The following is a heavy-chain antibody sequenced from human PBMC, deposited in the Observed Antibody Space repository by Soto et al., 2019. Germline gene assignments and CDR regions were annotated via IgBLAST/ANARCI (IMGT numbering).Heavy chain of an antibody. V-gene: IGHV4-39*01. J-gene: IGHJ4*02. Sequence: SETLSLTCTVSGGSISSGSSYWGWIRQPPGKGLEWIGSIYVSGTTYYNPSLKSRVTTSADTSKNQFSLRLTSVTAADTAMYYCAKHTLYCSGGACYLDYFDYWGQGTLVTVSS. CDR2: IYVSGTT. D-gene: IGHD2-15*01. CDR1: GGSISSGSSY. CDR3: AKHTLYCSGGACYLDYFDY.